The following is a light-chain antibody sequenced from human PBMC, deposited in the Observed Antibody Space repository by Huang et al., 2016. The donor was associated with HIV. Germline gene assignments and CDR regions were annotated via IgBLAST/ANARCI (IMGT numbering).Light chain of an antibody. CDR1: QSLLHSNGYNY. V-gene: IGKV2-28*01. CDR3: MQALQTPFT. CDR2: LGS. Sequence: DIVMTKSPLSLLVTPGEPASISCRSSQSLLHSNGYNYLHWYLQKPGQSPQLLIYLGSKRASGGPDRFSGSGSGTNFTLKISRVEAEDVVVYYCMQALQTPFTFGPGTKVDIK. J-gene: IGKJ3*01.